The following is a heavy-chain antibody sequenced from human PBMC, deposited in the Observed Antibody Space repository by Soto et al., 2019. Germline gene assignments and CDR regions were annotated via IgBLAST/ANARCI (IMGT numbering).Heavy chain of an antibody. CDR1: GYTFTSYA. D-gene: IGHD1-26*01. V-gene: IGHV1-3*01. CDR3: ARDRWELLPYAFDI. J-gene: IGHJ3*02. CDR2: INAGNGNT. Sequence: ASVKVSCTASGYTFTSYAMHWVRQAPGQRLEWMGWINAGNGNTKYSQKFQGRVTITRDTSASTAYMELSSLRSEDTAVYYCARDRWELLPYAFDIWGQGTMVTVSS.